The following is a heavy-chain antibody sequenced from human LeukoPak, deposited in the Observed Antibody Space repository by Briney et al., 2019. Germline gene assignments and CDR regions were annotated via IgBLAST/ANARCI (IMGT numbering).Heavy chain of an antibody. J-gene: IGHJ4*02. V-gene: IGHV1-2*02. CDR1: GYSFTSYY. D-gene: IGHD6-13*01. Sequence: ASVKVSCKTSGYSFTSYYIHWVRQAPREGLEWMGWINPSSGGTEYAQKFQGRVTMTGDTSISTAYMELSRLRSDDTAVYYCARDRGSSWYVDYWGQGTLVTISS. CDR2: INPSSGGT. CDR3: ARDRGSSWYVDY.